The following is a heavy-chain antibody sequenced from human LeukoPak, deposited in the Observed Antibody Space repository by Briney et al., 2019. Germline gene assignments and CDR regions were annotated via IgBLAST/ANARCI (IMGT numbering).Heavy chain of an antibody. CDR3: ARARRSSGWYLPDY. V-gene: IGHV3-43D*04. J-gene: IGHJ4*02. CDR1: GFTFDDYA. CDR2: ISWDGGST. Sequence: QSGGSLRLSCAASGFTFDDYAMHWVRQAPGKGLEWVSLISWDGGSTYYADSVKGRFTVSRDNAKNSLYLQMNSLRAEDTAVYYCARARRSSGWYLPDYWGQGTLVTVSS. D-gene: IGHD6-19*01.